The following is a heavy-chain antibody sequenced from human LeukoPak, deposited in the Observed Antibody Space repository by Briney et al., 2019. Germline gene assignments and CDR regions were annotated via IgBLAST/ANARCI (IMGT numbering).Heavy chain of an antibody. V-gene: IGHV3-33*06. CDR1: GFTFSSYG. Sequence: GGSLTLSCAASGFTFSSYGMHWGRQAPGKGLEWVAVVWYDGSNKYYSDSAKGRFTNSRDNSKNTLYLQMNSLRAEDTAVYYCAKRARPASDTAMANGAFDIWGQGTMVTVSS. CDR3: AKRARPASDTAMANGAFDI. J-gene: IGHJ3*02. CDR2: VWYDGSNK. D-gene: IGHD5-18*01.